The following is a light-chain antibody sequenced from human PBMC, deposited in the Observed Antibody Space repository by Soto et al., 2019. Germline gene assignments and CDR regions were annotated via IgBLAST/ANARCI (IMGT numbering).Light chain of an antibody. V-gene: IGKV1-5*03. CDR1: QSISTW. CDR2: KAS. CDR3: QQYNTYSWT. Sequence: DIQMTQSHSTLSASVGDRVTITCRASQSISTWLAWYQQKPWKGPTLLIYKASRLESGVPSRFSGSGSGTEFALTISSLQPADFATYYCQQYNTYSWTFGQGTNVAIK. J-gene: IGKJ1*01.